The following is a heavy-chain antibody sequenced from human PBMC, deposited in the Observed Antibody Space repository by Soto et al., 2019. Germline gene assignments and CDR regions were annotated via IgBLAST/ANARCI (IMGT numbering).Heavy chain of an antibody. CDR3: ARLIVVPTPDAFDI. V-gene: IGHV1-18*01. J-gene: IGHJ3*02. CDR2: ISAYNGNT. Sequence: ASVKVSCKASGYTFTIYGIIWVRQAPGQGLEWMGWISAYNGNTNYAQKLQGRVTMTTDTSTSTAYMELRSLRSDDTAVYYCARLIVVPTPDAFDIWGQGTMVTVSS. D-gene: IGHD2-21*01. CDR1: GYTFTIYG.